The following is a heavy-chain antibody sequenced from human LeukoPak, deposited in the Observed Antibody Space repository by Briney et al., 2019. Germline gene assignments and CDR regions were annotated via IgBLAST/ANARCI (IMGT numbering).Heavy chain of an antibody. Sequence: SETLSLTCTVSGGSISSSSYYWGWIRQPPGTGLEWIGSIYYSGSTYFNPSLKSRVTISVDTSKNQFSLKLSSVTAADTAVYYCARRYSGIYYFDYWGQGTLVTVSS. CDR2: IYYSGST. D-gene: IGHD1-26*01. CDR3: ARRYSGIYYFDY. V-gene: IGHV4-39*01. CDR1: GGSISSSSYY. J-gene: IGHJ4*02.